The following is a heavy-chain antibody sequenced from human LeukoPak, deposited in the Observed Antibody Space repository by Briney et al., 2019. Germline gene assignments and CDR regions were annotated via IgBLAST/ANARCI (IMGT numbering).Heavy chain of an antibody. Sequence: GGSLRLSCAASGFTFSSYEMNWVRQAPGKGLEWVSYISSSGSTIYYAGSVKGRFTISRDNAKNSLYLQMNSLRAEDTAVYYCARDSSSWSFDYWGQGTLVTVSS. CDR2: ISSSGSTI. CDR1: GFTFSSYE. V-gene: IGHV3-48*03. CDR3: ARDSSSWSFDY. D-gene: IGHD6-13*01. J-gene: IGHJ4*02.